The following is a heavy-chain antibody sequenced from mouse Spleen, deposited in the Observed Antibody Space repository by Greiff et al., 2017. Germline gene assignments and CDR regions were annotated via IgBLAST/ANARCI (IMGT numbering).Heavy chain of an antibody. CDR2: INPNNGGT. Sequence: VQLKQSGPELVKPGASVKIPCKASGYTFTDYNMDWVKQSHGKSLEWIGDINPNNGGTIYNQKFKGKATLTVDKSSSTAYMELRSLTSEDTAVYYCARKRSQEVAKGWYFDVWGAGTTVTVSS. V-gene: IGHV1-18*01. D-gene: IGHD1-1*01. J-gene: IGHJ1*01. CDR3: ARKRSQEVAKGWYFDV. CDR1: GYTFTDYN.